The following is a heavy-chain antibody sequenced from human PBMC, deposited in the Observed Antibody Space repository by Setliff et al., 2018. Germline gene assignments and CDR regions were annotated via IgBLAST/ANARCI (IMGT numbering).Heavy chain of an antibody. CDR3: ARGPRVDYESPTYRRRFDP. CDR1: GGSFSGYY. D-gene: IGHD3-22*01. CDR2: INHRATT. J-gene: IGHJ5*02. V-gene: IGHV4-34*01. Sequence: SETLSLTCAVYGGSFSGYYWNWIRQAPGKGLEWIGEINHRATTSYTPSLKGRVTISVDTSKNLFSLKLSSVTAADTAVYFCARGPRVDYESPTYRRRFDPWGQGTAVTVSS.